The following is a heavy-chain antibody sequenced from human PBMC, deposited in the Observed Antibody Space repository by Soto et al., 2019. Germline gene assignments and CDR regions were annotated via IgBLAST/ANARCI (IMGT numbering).Heavy chain of an antibody. J-gene: IGHJ4*02. D-gene: IGHD6-6*01. V-gene: IGHV1-2*02. CDR2: INPNSGGT. CDR1: GNTFTGYY. CDR3: ARVGSSSVVGHFAY. Sequence: ASVKVSCKASGNTFTGYYMQWVRQAPGQGLEWMGWINPNSGGTNYAQKFQGRVTMTRDTSISTAYRELSRLRSNDTAVYYCARVGSSSVVGHFAYWGEGTLVTVPP.